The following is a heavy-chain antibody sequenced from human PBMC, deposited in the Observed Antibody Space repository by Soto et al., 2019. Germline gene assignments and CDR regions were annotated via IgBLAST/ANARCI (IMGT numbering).Heavy chain of an antibody. CDR1: GFTFSSYG. CDR3: ARGHRPIVVVPATMGNWYDP. D-gene: IGHD2-2*01. J-gene: IGHJ5*02. V-gene: IGHV3-33*01. Sequence: QVQLVESGGGVVQPGRSLRLSCAASGFTFSSYGMHWVRQAPGKGLEWVAVIWYDGSNKYYADSVKGRFTISRDNSKNTMYLQMNSLRAEDTAVYSCARGHRPIVVVPATMGNWYDPWGQGPLVTVSS. CDR2: IWYDGSNK.